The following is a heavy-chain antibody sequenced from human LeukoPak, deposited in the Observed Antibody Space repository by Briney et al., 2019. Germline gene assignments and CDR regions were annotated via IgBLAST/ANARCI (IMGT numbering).Heavy chain of an antibody. CDR1: GYTFMNYG. CDR2: ISPYNGNT. J-gene: IGHJ5*02. CDR3: AREASSSWPNWFDP. D-gene: IGHD6-13*01. V-gene: IGHV1-18*01. Sequence: GASVKVSCKASGYTFMNYGISWVRQAPGQGLEWMGWISPYNGNTKYPQKLQGRVTMTTDTSTSTAYMELRSLRSDDTAVYYWAREASSSWPNWFDPWGQGTQVTVSS.